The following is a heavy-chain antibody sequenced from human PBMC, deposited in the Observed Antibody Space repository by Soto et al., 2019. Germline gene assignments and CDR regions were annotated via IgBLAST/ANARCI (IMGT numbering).Heavy chain of an antibody. J-gene: IGHJ4*02. Sequence: QVQLQESGPGLVKPSETLSLTCTVSGGSISSYYWSWIRQPPGKGLEWIGYIYYSGSTNYNPSLKSRVTISVDTSKNQFSLKLSSVTAADTAVYYCARAVVVPAASPYYFDYWGQGTLVTVSS. CDR3: ARAVVVPAASPYYFDY. CDR2: IYYSGST. D-gene: IGHD2-2*01. V-gene: IGHV4-59*01. CDR1: GGSISSYY.